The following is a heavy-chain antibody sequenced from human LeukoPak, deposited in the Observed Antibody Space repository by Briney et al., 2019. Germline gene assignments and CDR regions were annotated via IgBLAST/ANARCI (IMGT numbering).Heavy chain of an antibody. CDR1: GGSFSGYY. J-gene: IGHJ6*01. D-gene: IGHD5-12*01. Sequence: SETLSLTCAVYGGSFSGYYWSWIRQPPGKGLEWIGEINHSGSTNYNPSLKSRVTISVDTSKNQFSLKLSSVTAADTAVYYCARLKRSGYVVYYYGMDVWGQGTTVTVSS. V-gene: IGHV4-34*01. CDR2: INHSGST. CDR3: ARLKRSGYVVYYYGMDV.